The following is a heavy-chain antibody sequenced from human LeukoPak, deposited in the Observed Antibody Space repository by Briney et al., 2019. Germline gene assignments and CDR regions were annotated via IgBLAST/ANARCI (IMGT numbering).Heavy chain of an antibody. Sequence: GGSLRLSCAASGFSFSTYSMNWVRQAPGKGLEWVSSVSSSSSYIYYADSVKGRFTISRGNAKNSLYLQMNSLRAEDTAVYYCARDLYCGGDCSLGYFDLWGRGTLVTVSS. D-gene: IGHD2-21*02. CDR2: VSSSSSYI. CDR3: ARDLYCGGDCSLGYFDL. V-gene: IGHV3-21*06. CDR1: GFSFSTYS. J-gene: IGHJ2*01.